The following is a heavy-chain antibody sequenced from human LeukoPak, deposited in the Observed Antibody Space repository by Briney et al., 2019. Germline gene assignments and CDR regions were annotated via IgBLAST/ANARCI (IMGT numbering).Heavy chain of an antibody. CDR2: ISYDGSNK. CDR1: GFNFSTYA. Sequence: GGSLTLSCAASGFNFSTYAMTWVRQAPGKGLELEAVISYDGSNKYYADSVKGRFTISRDNSKNTLYLQMNSLRAEDTAVYYCAKNSGGYGSGSYHLDPWGQGTLVTVSS. D-gene: IGHD3-10*01. V-gene: IGHV3-30*18. CDR3: AKNSGGYGSGSYHLDP. J-gene: IGHJ5*02.